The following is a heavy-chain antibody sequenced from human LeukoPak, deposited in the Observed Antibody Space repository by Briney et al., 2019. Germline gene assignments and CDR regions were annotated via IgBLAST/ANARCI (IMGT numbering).Heavy chain of an antibody. Sequence: GGSLRLSCAASGFTFRNHWMHWVRQTPGKGLVWVSRISSDGSSTTYADSVKGRFTISRDNAKNTLYLQMNNLRAEGTAMYYCARDQRVTGRPDIDYWGQGTLVIVSS. J-gene: IGHJ4*02. CDR1: GFTFRNHW. D-gene: IGHD6-6*01. CDR3: ARDQRVTGRPDIDY. CDR2: ISSDGSST. V-gene: IGHV3-74*03.